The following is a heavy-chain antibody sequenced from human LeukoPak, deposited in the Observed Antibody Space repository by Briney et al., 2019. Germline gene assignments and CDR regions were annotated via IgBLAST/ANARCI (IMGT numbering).Heavy chain of an antibody. CDR2: IIPILGIA. Sequence: SVKVSCKASGGTFSSYAISWVRQAPGQGLEWMGRIIPILGIANYAQKFQGRVTITADKSTSTAYMELSSLRSEDTAVYYCARGRNIAVAGYYYGMDVWGQGTTVTVSS. CDR1: GGTFSSYA. CDR3: ARGRNIAVAGYYYGMDV. J-gene: IGHJ6*02. V-gene: IGHV1-69*04. D-gene: IGHD6-19*01.